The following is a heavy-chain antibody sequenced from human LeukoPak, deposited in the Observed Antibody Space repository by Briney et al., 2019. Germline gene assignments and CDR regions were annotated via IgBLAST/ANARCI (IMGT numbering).Heavy chain of an antibody. D-gene: IGHD3-22*01. J-gene: IGHJ6*03. CDR1: GGTFSSYA. CDR2: IIPIFGTA. Sequence: ASVKVSCKASGGTFSSYAISWVRQAPGQGLEWMGGIIPIFGTANYAQKFQGRVTITTDESTSTAYMELSSLRSEDTAVYYCARGQTYYYDSSGYSFYYYYYMDVWGKGTTVTVSS. V-gene: IGHV1-69*05. CDR3: ARGQTYYYDSSGYSFYYYYYMDV.